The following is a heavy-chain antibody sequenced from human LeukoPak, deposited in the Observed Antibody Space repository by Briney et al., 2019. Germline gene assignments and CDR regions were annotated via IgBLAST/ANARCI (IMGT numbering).Heavy chain of an antibody. J-gene: IGHJ5*02. V-gene: IGHV4-59*01. CDR3: ARDRLQLQS. Sequence: SETLSLTCTVSGGSISNYYWSWIRQPPGKGLEWIGYIYYTGNTNYNPSLKSRATISVDTSKNQFSLKLSSVTAADTAVYYCARDRLQLQSWGQGTLVTVSS. CDR2: IYYTGNT. D-gene: IGHD1-1*01. CDR1: GGSISNYY.